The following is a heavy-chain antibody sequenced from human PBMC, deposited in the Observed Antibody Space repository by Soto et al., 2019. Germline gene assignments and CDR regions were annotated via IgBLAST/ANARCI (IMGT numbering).Heavy chain of an antibody. Sequence: GGSLRLSCAASGFPFSSYSMSLVRQSPGKGLEWVSYITSSSSTLYYADSVEGRFTISRDNAKNSLYLQMNSLRDEDTAVYYCARVYYYDSSALFDPWGQGTLVTVSS. CDR2: ITSSSSTL. V-gene: IGHV3-48*02. J-gene: IGHJ5*02. CDR3: ARVYYYDSSALFDP. D-gene: IGHD3-22*01. CDR1: GFPFSSYS.